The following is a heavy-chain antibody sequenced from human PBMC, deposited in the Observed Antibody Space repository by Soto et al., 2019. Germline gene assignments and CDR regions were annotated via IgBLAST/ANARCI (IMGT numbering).Heavy chain of an antibody. D-gene: IGHD6-13*01. CDR3: ARGGNSSNWLAWFDP. V-gene: IGHV4-34*01. CDR1: GGSFSGYY. J-gene: IGHJ5*02. Sequence: PSETLSLTCAVYGGSFSGYYWSWIRQPPGKGLEWIGEINHSGSTNYNPSLKSRVTISVDTSKNQFSLKLSSVTAADTAVYYCARGGNSSNWLAWFDPWGQGTLVTVTS. CDR2: INHSGST.